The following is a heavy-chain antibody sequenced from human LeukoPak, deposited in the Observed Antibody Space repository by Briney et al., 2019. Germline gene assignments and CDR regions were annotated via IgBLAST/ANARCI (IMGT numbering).Heavy chain of an antibody. V-gene: IGHV4-59*01. Sequence: PSETLSLTCTVSGGSINSYYWSWIRQPPGKGLEWIGYIYNSGSTNYNPSLKSRVTISVDTSKNQFSLKLSSVTAADTAVYYCARDASQDFWSGSAFDPWGQGTLVTVSS. CDR2: IYNSGST. CDR3: ARDASQDFWSGSAFDP. CDR1: GGSINSYY. J-gene: IGHJ5*02. D-gene: IGHD3-3*01.